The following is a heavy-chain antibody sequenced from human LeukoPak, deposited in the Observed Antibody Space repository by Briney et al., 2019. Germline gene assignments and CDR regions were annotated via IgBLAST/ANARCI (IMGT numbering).Heavy chain of an antibody. CDR2: MNPNSGNT. J-gene: IGHJ4*02. Sequence: GASVKVSCKASGYSFTSYDINWVRQATGQGLEWMGWMNPNSGNTGYAQKFQGRVTMTRNTSISTAYMELSSLRSEDTAVYYCARLYSSGWYFDYWGQGTLVTVSS. D-gene: IGHD6-19*01. CDR3: ARLYSSGWYFDY. V-gene: IGHV1-8*01. CDR1: GYSFTSYD.